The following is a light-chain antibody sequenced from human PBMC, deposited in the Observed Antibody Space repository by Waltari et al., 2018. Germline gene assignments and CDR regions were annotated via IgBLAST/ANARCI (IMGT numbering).Light chain of an antibody. J-gene: IGKJ2*01. Sequence: EIVLTQSPATLSVSPGERDTLSCRARQSVSSNLAWYQHKPGQPPRLLIYGASTRATGIPARFNGSGSGTEFTLTISSLQSEDFAVYYCQQYNSWPPRYTFGQGTNLESK. CDR1: QSVSSN. CDR3: QQYNSWPPRYT. CDR2: GAS. V-gene: IGKV3-15*01.